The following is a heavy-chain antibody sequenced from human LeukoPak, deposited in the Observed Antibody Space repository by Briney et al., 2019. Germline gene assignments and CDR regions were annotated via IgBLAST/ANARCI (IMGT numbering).Heavy chain of an antibody. CDR2: IYYSGST. CDR1: GDSIKNYY. J-gene: IGHJ6*02. Sequence: SETLSLTCTVSGDSIKNYYWIWIRQSPGKGLEWIGYIYYSGSTYYNPSLKSRVTISVDTSKNQFSLKLNSVTAADTAVYYCARAGYCSSTSCQWVPLVWGQGTTVTVSS. D-gene: IGHD2-2*03. CDR3: ARAGYCSSTSCQWVPLV. V-gene: IGHV4-59*01.